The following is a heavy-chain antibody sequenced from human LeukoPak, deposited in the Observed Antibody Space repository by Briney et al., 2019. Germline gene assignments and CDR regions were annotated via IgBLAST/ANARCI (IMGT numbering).Heavy chain of an antibody. D-gene: IGHD2-2*01. CDR2: ISGSGGST. CDR3: AKDKHYCCSASCYLYYFDY. Sequence: GGSLRLSCAASGFTFSSYAMSWVRQAPGKGLEWVSAISGSGGSTYYADSVKGRFTISRDNSKNTLYLQMNSLRAEDTAVYYCAKDKHYCCSASCYLYYFDYWGQGTLVTVSS. CDR1: GFTFSSYA. V-gene: IGHV3-23*01. J-gene: IGHJ4*02.